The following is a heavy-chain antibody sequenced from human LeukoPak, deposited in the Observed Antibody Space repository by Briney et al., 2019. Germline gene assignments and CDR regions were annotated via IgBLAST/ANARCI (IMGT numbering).Heavy chain of an antibody. Sequence: PSETLSLTCTVSGGSISSYYWGWIRQPPGKGLEWIGSIYYSGSTYYNPSLKSRVTISVDTSKNQFSLKLSSVTAADTAVYYCARDPLYYDFWSGYSGFDYWGQGTLVTVSS. D-gene: IGHD3-3*01. CDR2: IYYSGST. CDR1: GGSISSYY. V-gene: IGHV4-39*07. CDR3: ARDPLYYDFWSGYSGFDY. J-gene: IGHJ4*02.